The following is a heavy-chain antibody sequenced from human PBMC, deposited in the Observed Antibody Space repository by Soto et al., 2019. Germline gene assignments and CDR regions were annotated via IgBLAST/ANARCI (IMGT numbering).Heavy chain of an antibody. D-gene: IGHD3-22*01. V-gene: IGHV1-46*01. J-gene: IGHJ4*02. CDR3: ARASPIRYYYDGSAYGDH. CDR2: INPNSGST. Sequence: QVHLVQSGAEVKKPGASLKVACKASGYPLTSYYLHWVRQAPGQGLEWMGIINPNSGSTIYAQKFQGRVTTTRDTSTSTVYMELSSLRSEDAAVYYCARASPIRYYYDGSAYGDHWGQGTLVTVSS. CDR1: GYPLTSYY.